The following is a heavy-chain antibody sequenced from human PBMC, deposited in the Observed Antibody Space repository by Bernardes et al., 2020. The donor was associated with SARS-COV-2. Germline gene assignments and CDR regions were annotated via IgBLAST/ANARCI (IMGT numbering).Heavy chain of an antibody. CDR2: LSSAAPK. V-gene: IGHV2-5*02. CDR1: GFSFLTRAVA. Sequence: SGPPLVHPPHPLTLPCPFSGFSFLTRAVALGWIRQPPAYALESLAHLSSAAPKRYSPARKNSLTIAKDTSKDQVFLTVTNVDPLDTATYYCAHRRPSTWEGEWVDTRGQGTLVTVSS. D-gene: IGHD6-13*01. CDR3: AHRRPSTWEGEWVDT. J-gene: IGHJ5*02.